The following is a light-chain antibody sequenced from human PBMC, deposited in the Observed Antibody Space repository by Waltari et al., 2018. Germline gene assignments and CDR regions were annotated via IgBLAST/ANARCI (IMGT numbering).Light chain of an antibody. J-gene: IGLJ2*01. CDR1: SSNIGGNT. Sequence: QSVLTQPPSASGTPGPRVPISCSGSSSNIGGNTVNWYQQLPGTAPNLLIHSNNPRPSGVPDRFSGSKSGTSASLAISGLQSDDEADYYCVAWDDSLNGPVFGGGTKLTVL. CDR3: VAWDDSLNGPV. CDR2: SNN. V-gene: IGLV1-44*01.